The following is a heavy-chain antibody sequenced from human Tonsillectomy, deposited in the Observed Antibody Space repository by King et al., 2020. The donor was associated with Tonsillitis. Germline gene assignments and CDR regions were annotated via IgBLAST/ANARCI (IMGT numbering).Heavy chain of an antibody. D-gene: IGHD5-18*01. J-gene: IGHJ6*03. CDR3: AREVMSPRGYSYYIDV. CDR2: INSNRGAT. Sequence: QLVQSGAEVKKPGASVKVSCKASGYTVTDNYMHWVREAPGQGLEWMGWINSNRGATNYAVTFQGRITMTRDTTNNTAYLELGRLRSDDTAFYYCAREVMSPRGYSYYIDVWGTGTTVTVSS. V-gene: IGHV1-2*02. CDR1: GYTVTDNY.